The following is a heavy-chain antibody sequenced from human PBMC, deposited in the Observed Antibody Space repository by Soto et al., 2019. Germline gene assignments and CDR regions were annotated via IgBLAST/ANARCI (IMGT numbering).Heavy chain of an antibody. CDR3: ARGATTNPQPFYY. Sequence: EVQLVETGGGLIQPGGSLRLSCAASGFTVSSRHMSWVRQAPGKGLEWVSVIYTGGGTFYADSVKGRFAISRDNTDNTLYLQMNSLKAEYTTIYYCARGATTNPQPFYYWGRGTLVTLSS. D-gene: IGHD1-1*01. J-gene: IGHJ4*02. CDR2: IYTGGGT. V-gene: IGHV3-53*02. CDR1: GFTVSSRH.